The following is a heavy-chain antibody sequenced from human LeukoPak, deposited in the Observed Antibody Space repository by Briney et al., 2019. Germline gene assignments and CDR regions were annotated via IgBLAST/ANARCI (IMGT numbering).Heavy chain of an antibody. CDR3: ARTRGYSGYEVSTYGMDV. V-gene: IGHV4-59*01. Sequence: ASETLSLTCTVSGGSISSYYWSWIRQPPGKGLEWVGNIYYSGTTNYNPSLVSRVTISVDTSKNQFSLKLRSVTAADTAVYYCARTRGYSGYEVSTYGMDVWGQGTTVTVSS. CDR2: IYYSGTT. D-gene: IGHD5-12*01. CDR1: GGSISSYY. J-gene: IGHJ6*02.